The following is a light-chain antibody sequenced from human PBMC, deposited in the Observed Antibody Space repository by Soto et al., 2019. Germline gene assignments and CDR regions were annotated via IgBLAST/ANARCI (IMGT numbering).Light chain of an antibody. CDR2: DAS. CDR1: QTVRYNY. Sequence: EFVLTQSPGTLSLSPGERATLSCRASQTVRYNYLAWYQQKPDQAPRLLIYDASSRATGIPDRFSGGGSGTDFTLTISRLEPEDFAVYYCQQFSSYPLTFGGGTKVDIK. J-gene: IGKJ4*01. V-gene: IGKV3-20*01. CDR3: QQFSSYPLT.